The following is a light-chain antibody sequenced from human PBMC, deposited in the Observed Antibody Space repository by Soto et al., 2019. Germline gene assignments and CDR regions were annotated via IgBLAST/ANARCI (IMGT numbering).Light chain of an antibody. CDR1: SSDVGRYNY. CDR3: CSYTSSSIRV. V-gene: IGLV2-14*01. J-gene: IGLJ3*02. CDR2: EVR. Sequence: QSALTQVASVSGSPGQSITISCTGTSSDVGRYNYVSWYQQHPDKAPKLIIYEVRNRPSGVSNRLSGSKSGNTASLTISGLQADDEADYYCCSYTSSSIRVFGGGTKLTVL.